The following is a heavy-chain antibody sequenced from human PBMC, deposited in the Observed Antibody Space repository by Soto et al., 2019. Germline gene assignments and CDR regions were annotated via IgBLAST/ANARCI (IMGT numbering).Heavy chain of an antibody. Sequence: GGSLRLSCAASGLTFSGSAMHWVRQASGKGLEWVGRIRSKANSYATAYAASLKGRFTISRDDSKNTAYLQMDSLKIEDTAVYYCTTDEIDVYWGQGTLVTVSS. CDR1: GLTFSGSA. CDR3: TTDEIDVY. V-gene: IGHV3-73*01. J-gene: IGHJ4*02. CDR2: IRSKANSYAT.